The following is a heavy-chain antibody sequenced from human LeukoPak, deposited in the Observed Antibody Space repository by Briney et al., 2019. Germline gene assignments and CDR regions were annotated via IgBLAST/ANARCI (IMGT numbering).Heavy chain of an antibody. V-gene: IGHV3-30*04. CDR2: ITYDVRNN. CDR1: RFTFSTYV. D-gene: IGHD5-12*01. Sequence: GVSLRLSCSVSRFTFSTYVMHWVRQAPGKGREWVAAITYDVRNNYYADSVKGRFTISRDNSKRTLYLQMNSLRPEDTAVYYCAREIVATIGFDYWGQGTMVTDCS. CDR3: AREIVATIGFDY. J-gene: IGHJ4*02.